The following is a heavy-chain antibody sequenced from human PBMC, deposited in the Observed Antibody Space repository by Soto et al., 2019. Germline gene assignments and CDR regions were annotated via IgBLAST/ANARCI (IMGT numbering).Heavy chain of an antibody. J-gene: IGHJ4*02. D-gene: IGHD2-2*03. CDR3: AKVGIGMFSHKHHFDH. CDR1: GFTFSSFG. CDR2: ISRSGDSS. V-gene: IGHV3-23*01. Sequence: EVQLLDSGGDLAQPGGSLRLSCTASGFTFSSFGMAWVRQAPGKGLEWVSAISRSGDSSYYADSVKDRFTISRDNPTNTLYLQMNNLRAEDTDVYYCAKVGIGMFSHKHHFDHWGQGTQVTVSS.